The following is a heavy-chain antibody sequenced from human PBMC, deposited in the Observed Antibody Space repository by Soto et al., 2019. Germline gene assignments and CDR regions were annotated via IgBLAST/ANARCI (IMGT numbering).Heavy chain of an antibody. CDR3: ARDAGTYRYYFDY. V-gene: IGHV4-38-2*02. Sequence: SETLSFTCAVSGYSIRDGYFWAWIRQPPGEGLEWIGTIYHSGNTFYNPSLRGRVTMSLDTSNNHYSLSLRSLTAADTAVYYCARDAGTYRYYFDYWGQGTLVTVSS. CDR1: GYSIRDGYF. CDR2: IYHSGNT. J-gene: IGHJ4*02.